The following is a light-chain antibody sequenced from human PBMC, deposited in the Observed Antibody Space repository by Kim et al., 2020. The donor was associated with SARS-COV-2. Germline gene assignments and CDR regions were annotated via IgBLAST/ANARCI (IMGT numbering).Light chain of an antibody. J-gene: IGLJ3*02. CDR3: QAWDSNTSV. V-gene: IGLV3-1*01. CDR1: KLGDKY. CDR2: QDD. Sequence: SYELTQPPSVSVSPGQTATFTYSGEKLGDKYVSWYQQKPGQSPILLIHQDDKRPSGIPERLSGSNSGNTATLTISGTQPLDEADYYCQAWDSNTSVFGGGTKLTVL.